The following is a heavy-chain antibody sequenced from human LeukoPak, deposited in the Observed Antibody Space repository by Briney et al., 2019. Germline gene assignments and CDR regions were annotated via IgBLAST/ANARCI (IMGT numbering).Heavy chain of an antibody. J-gene: IGHJ4*02. CDR3: ARDHRFWGSSWFYYFDY. D-gene: IGHD6-13*01. Sequence: PGGSLRLSCAASGFTFSSYAMSWVRQAPGKGLVWVSRINSDGSSTSYADSVKGRFTISRDNAKNTLYLQMNSLRAEDTAVYYCARDHRFWGSSWFYYFDYWGQGTLVTVSS. CDR2: INSDGSST. V-gene: IGHV3-74*01. CDR1: GFTFSSYA.